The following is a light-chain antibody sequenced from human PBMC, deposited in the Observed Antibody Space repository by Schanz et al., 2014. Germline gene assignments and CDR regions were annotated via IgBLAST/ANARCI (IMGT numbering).Light chain of an antibody. CDR1: SSDVGGYDY. Sequence: QSALTQPASVSGSPGQSITISCTGTSSDVGGYDYVSWYQQHPGKAPKLMIYDVNNRPSGVSNRFSGSKSGTTASLTISDLQAEDEADYYCSSFTSSSSCLFGGGTKLTVL. V-gene: IGLV2-14*03. CDR3: SSFTSSSSCL. CDR2: DVN. J-gene: IGLJ2*01.